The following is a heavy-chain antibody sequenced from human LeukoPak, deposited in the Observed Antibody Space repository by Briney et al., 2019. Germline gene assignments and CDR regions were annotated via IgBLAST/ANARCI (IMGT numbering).Heavy chain of an antibody. V-gene: IGHV3-23*01. CDR3: AKDEIWFGEYPEVGYYYYGMDV. J-gene: IGHJ6*02. CDR2: ISGSGGST. CDR1: GFTFSSYA. D-gene: IGHD3-10*01. Sequence: PGGSLRLSCAASGFTFSSYAMSWVRQAPGKGLEWVSAISGSGGSTYYADSVKGRFTISRDNSKNTLYLQMNSLRAEDTAVYYWAKDEIWFGEYPEVGYYYYGMDVWGQGTTVTVSS.